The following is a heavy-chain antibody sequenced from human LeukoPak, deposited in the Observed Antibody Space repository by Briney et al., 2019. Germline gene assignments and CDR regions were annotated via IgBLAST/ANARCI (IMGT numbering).Heavy chain of an antibody. D-gene: IGHD3-10*01. V-gene: IGHV4-4*07. J-gene: IGHJ4*02. CDR3: ARLTYYYGSGSYYEHFDY. CDR2: IFTGGST. CDR1: GGSITSYY. Sequence: SETLSLTCTVSGGSITSYYWNWIRQPAGKGLEWIGRIFTGGSTNYSPSLRSRVTMSVDTSKNQFSLKLSSVTAADTAVYYCARLTYYYGSGSYYEHFDYWGQGTLVTVSS.